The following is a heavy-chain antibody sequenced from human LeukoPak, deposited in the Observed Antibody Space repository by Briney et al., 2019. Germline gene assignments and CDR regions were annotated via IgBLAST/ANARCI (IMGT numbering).Heavy chain of an antibody. CDR1: GFTVSSNY. Sequence: GGSLRLSCAASGFTVSSNYMSWVRQAPGKGLEWVSVIYSGGSTYYADSVKGRFTISRDNSKNTLYLQMNSLRAEDTAVYYCARVRGYCSSGSCGMDVWGQGTTVTVSS. D-gene: IGHD2-15*01. CDR2: IYSGGST. CDR3: ARVRGYCSSGSCGMDV. V-gene: IGHV3-53*01. J-gene: IGHJ6*02.